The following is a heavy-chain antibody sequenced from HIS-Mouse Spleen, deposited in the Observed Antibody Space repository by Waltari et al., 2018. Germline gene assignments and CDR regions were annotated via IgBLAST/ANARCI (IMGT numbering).Heavy chain of an antibody. V-gene: IGHV1-69*04. J-gene: IGHJ6*02. CDR3: ARDLPSNSGSYLLYTNYYGMDV. CDR1: GGPFSSYA. Sequence: QVQLVQSGAEVKKPGSSVKVSCKASGGPFSSYAISWVRQAPGQGLEWRGRIIPILGIANYAQKFQGRVTITADKSTSTAYMELSSLRSEDTAVYYCARDLPSNSGSYLLYTNYYGMDVWGQGTTVTVSS. D-gene: IGHD1-26*01. CDR2: IIPILGIA.